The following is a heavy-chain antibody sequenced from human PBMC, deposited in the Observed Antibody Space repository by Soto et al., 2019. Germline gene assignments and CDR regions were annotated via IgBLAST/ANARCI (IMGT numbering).Heavy chain of an antibody. J-gene: IGHJ6*02. CDR2: ISWNSGDI. CDR1: GFTFDDYA. Sequence: RLSCAASGFTFDDYAMHWVRLAPGKGLGWVSGISWNSGDIYYADSVKGRFTISRDNAKNSLYLQMNSLRPDDTAMYYCAKDAIHVLLGYTYGAGGMDVWGQGTTVTVSS. V-gene: IGHV3-9*01. D-gene: IGHD5-18*01. CDR3: AKDAIHVLLGYTYGAGGMDV.